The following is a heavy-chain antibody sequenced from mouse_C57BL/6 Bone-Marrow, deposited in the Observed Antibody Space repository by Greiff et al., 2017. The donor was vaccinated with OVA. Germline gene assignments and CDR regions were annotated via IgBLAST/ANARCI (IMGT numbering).Heavy chain of an antibody. J-gene: IGHJ3*01. CDR2: IDPANGNT. CDR3: ARVWADSAAWFAY. CDR1: GFNIKNTY. V-gene: IGHV14-3*01. D-gene: IGHD3-3*01. Sequence: EVQLQQSVAELVRPGASVKLSCTASGFNIKNTYMHWVKQRPEQGLEWIGRIDPANGNTKYAAKFQGKATITADTSCNTAYRQLSSLTSEHSAIYYCARVWADSAAWFAYWDQGSLVTVSA.